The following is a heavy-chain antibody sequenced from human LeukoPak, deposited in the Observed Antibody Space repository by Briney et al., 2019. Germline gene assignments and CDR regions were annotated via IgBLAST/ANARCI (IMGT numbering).Heavy chain of an antibody. J-gene: IGHJ5*01. CDR3: ARVAVSGPTGWFDS. Sequence: GGSLRLSCAASGFTFSDYYMSWIRQAPGKGLEWVPYISSSGSTIYYADSVKGRFTISRDNAKNSLYLRMNSLRAEDTAVYYCARVAVSGPTGWFDSWGQGTLVIVSS. V-gene: IGHV3-11*04. D-gene: IGHD2-8*02. CDR2: ISSSGSTI. CDR1: GFTFSDYY.